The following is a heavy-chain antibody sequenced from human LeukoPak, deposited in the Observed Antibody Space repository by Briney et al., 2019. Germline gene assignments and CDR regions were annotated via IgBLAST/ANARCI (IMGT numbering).Heavy chain of an antibody. CDR3: AKDCSSTSCYGFGGFDY. CDR1: GFTFSSYA. J-gene: IGHJ4*02. V-gene: IGHV3-23*01. Sequence: GGSLRLSCAASGFTFSSYAMSWVRQAPGKGLEWVSAISGSGGCTYYADSVKGRFTISRDNSKNTLYLQMNSLRAEDTAVYYCAKDCSSTSCYGFGGFDYWGQGTLVTVSS. D-gene: IGHD2-2*01. CDR2: ISGSGGCT.